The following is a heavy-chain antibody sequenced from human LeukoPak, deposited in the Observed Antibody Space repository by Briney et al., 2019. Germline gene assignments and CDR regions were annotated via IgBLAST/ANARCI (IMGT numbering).Heavy chain of an antibody. Sequence: GGSLRLSCAASGFTFSNCAMNWVRQAPGKGLEWVAIIWYDGSNKYFADSVKGRFTISRDNSKNTLYLQMNSLRAEDTAVYYCARDKSGTYLGYFDYWGQGTLVTVSS. CDR3: ARDKSGTYLGYFDY. D-gene: IGHD1-26*01. V-gene: IGHV3-33*08. CDR2: IWYDGSNK. CDR1: GFTFSNCA. J-gene: IGHJ4*02.